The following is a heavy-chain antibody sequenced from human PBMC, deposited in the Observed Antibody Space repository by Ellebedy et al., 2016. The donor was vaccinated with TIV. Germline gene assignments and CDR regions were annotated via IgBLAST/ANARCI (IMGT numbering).Heavy chain of an antibody. D-gene: IGHD6-13*01. V-gene: IGHV1-18*01. Sequence: AASVKVSCKTSGYTFSSYGISWVRQAPGQGLEWMGWISGYNGNTDYAQKFQGRVIMTTDTSTNTAYMELRSLRSDDTAVYYCARDIGSSWYASGKWFDPWGQGTLVTVSS. CDR2: ISGYNGNT. J-gene: IGHJ5*02. CDR3: ARDIGSSWYASGKWFDP. CDR1: GYTFSSYG.